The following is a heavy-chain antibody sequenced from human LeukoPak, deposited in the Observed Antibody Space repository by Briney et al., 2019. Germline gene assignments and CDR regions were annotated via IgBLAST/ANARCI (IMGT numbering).Heavy chain of an antibody. CDR2: IKQDGSEK. CDR3: ARGSDYYYYYYMDV. Sequence: GGSLRLSCAASGFTFSSYWMSWVRQAPGKGLEWVANIKQDGSEKYYVDSVKGRSTISRDNAKNSLYLQMSSLRAEDTAVYYCARGSDYYYYYYMDVWGKGTTVTVSS. V-gene: IGHV3-7*01. J-gene: IGHJ6*03. CDR1: GFTFSSYW.